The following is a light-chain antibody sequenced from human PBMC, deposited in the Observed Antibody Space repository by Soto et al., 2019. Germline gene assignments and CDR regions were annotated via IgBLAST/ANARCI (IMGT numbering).Light chain of an antibody. CDR2: GAS. Sequence: EVVLTQSPGTLSLSPGDTATLSCRASQSVGSGYLAWYQQKPGQAPRLLIYGASSSATGIPDRFSGSGSGTDFTLTISRLEPEDFAVYYCQRYGSSRKYTFGQGTKLEIK. J-gene: IGKJ2*01. V-gene: IGKV3-20*01. CDR1: QSVGSGY. CDR3: QRYGSSRKYT.